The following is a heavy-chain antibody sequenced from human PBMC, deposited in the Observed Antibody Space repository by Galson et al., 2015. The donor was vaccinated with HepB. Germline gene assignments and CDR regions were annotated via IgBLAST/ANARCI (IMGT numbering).Heavy chain of an antibody. CDR1: GYTFTTYG. CDR3: ARAGYSMGWDF. V-gene: IGHV1-18*01. J-gene: IGHJ4*02. D-gene: IGHD6-19*01. CDR2: ISPYNGNT. Sequence: SVKVSCKASGYTFTTYGITWVRQAPRQGLEWMGWISPYNGNTNYAQTLQGRVTMTTDTSTSTAYMELRSLTSDDTAVYYCARAGYSMGWDFWGQGTLVTVSS.